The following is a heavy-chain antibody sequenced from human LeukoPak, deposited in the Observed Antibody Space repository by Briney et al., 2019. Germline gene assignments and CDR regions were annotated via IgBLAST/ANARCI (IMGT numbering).Heavy chain of an antibody. CDR2: INPSGDNT. Sequence: ASVKVSCKASRYTFTSYYMHWVRQAPGQGLEWMGIINPSGDNTWYAQKFQGRVTMTRDMATSTDYMEVSSLRSEDTAVYYCARDNSLGDSAWWFDPWGQGTLVTVSS. D-gene: IGHD5-12*01. V-gene: IGHV1-46*01. CDR3: ARDNSLGDSAWWFDP. J-gene: IGHJ5*02. CDR1: RYTFTSYY.